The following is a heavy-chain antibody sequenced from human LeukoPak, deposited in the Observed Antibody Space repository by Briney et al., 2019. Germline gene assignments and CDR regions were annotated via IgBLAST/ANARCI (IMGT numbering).Heavy chain of an antibody. D-gene: IGHD6-19*01. J-gene: IGHJ3*02. Sequence: SESLFLSCAVYGGSFSGYYWSWIRQPPGKVLEWVGEIKHSGSTNYNPSLKSRVTISVDTSKNKSSLKLSSVTAADTAVYYCARGPKQWLVPYAGDAFDIWGQGTMVTVSS. CDR3: ARGPKQWLVPYAGDAFDI. CDR1: GGSFSGYY. V-gene: IGHV4-34*01. CDR2: IKHSGST.